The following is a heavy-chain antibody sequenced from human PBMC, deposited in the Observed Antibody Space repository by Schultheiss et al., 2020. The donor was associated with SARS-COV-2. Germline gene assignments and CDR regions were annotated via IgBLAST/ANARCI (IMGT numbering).Heavy chain of an antibody. CDR2: IYTSGST. D-gene: IGHD6-19*01. V-gene: IGHV4-4*07. CDR3: ARSDIAVAGPYWYFDL. J-gene: IGHJ2*01. Sequence: ETLSLTCTVSGGSISSYYWSWIRQPAGKGMEWIGRIYTSGSTNYNPSLKSRVTMSVDTSKNQFSLKLSSVTAADTAVYYCARSDIAVAGPYWYFDLWGRGTLVTVSS. CDR1: GGSISSYY.